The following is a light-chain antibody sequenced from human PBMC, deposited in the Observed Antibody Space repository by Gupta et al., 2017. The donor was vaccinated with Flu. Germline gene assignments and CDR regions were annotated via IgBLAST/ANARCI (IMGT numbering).Light chain of an antibody. CDR1: SSNIGSNT. Sequence: QSVLTQPPSASGTPGQRVTISCSGSSSNIGSNTVNWYQQHPGTAPKLLIYSNNQRPSGVPERFSGSKSGTAASLAISGLQAEDEADYYCSAWDDSRNGVVFGGGTKLTVL. V-gene: IGLV1-44*01. J-gene: IGLJ2*01. CDR3: SAWDDSRNGVV. CDR2: SNN.